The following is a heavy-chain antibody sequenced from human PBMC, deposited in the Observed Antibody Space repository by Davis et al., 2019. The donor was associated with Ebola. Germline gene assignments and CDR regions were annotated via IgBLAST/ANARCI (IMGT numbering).Heavy chain of an antibody. D-gene: IGHD2-2*02. CDR2: ISYDGSNK. CDR3: ARGVRYQLLYLDSNPDY. CDR1: GFTFSSYA. J-gene: IGHJ4*02. V-gene: IGHV3-30-3*01. Sequence: GGSLRLSCAASGFTFSSYAMHWVRQAPGKGLEWVAVISYDGSNKYYADSVKGRFTISRDNSKNTLYLQMNSLRAEDTAVYYCARGVRYQLLYLDSNPDYWGQGTLVTVSS.